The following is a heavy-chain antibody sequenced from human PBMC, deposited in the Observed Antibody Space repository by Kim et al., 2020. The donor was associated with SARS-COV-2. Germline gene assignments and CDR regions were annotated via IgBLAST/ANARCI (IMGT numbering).Heavy chain of an antibody. CDR2: INPSGGST. CDR1: GYTFTSYY. D-gene: IGHD2-21*01. CDR3: ARSGGGLAYCGGDCYSRGAFDI. Sequence: ASVKVSCKASGYTFTSYYMHWVRQAPGQGLEWMGIINPSGGSTSYAQKFQGRVTMTRDTSTSTVYMELSSLRSEDTAVYYCARSGGGLAYCGGDCYSRGAFDIWGQGTMVTVSS. V-gene: IGHV1-46*01. J-gene: IGHJ3*02.